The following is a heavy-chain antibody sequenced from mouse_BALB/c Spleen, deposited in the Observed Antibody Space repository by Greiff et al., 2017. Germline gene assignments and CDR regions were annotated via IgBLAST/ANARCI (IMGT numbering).Heavy chain of an antibody. J-gene: IGHJ3*01. CDR1: GFTFSSFG. CDR2: ISSGSSTI. CDR3: ARGPYGNYLAWFAY. V-gene: IGHV5-17*02. D-gene: IGHD2-10*02. Sequence: EVNVVESGGGLVQPGGSRKLSCAASGFTFSSFGMHWVRQAPEKGLEWVAYISSGSSTIYYADTVKGRFTISRDNPKNTLFLQMTSLRSEDTAMYYCARGPYGNYLAWFAYWGQGTLVTVSA.